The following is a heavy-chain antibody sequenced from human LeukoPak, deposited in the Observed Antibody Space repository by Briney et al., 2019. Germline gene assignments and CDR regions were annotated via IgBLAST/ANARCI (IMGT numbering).Heavy chain of an antibody. CDR2: IIPIFGTA. D-gene: IGHD2-2*01. CDR1: GGTFSSYA. CDR3: ATHPDIVVVPAAGVFDY. J-gene: IGHJ4*02. Sequence: SVKVSCKASGGTFSSYAICWVRQAPGQGLEWMGGIIPIFGTANYAQKFQGRVTITADESTSTAYMELSSLRSEDTAVYYCATHPDIVVVPAAGVFDYWGQGTLVTVSS. V-gene: IGHV1-69*13.